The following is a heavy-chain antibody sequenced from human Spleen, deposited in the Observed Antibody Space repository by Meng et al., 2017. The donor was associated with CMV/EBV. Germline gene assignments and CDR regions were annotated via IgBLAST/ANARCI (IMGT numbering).Heavy chain of an antibody. CDR2: INPSGGST. D-gene: IGHD2-2*01. Sequence: ASVKVSCKASGYTFTSYYMHWVRQAPGQGLEWMGIINPSGGSTSYAQKFQGRVTMTRDTSISTAYMALSGLRSDDTAVYYCARKQEIVVVPAAIDRDYWGQGTLVTVSS. CDR1: GYTFTSYY. CDR3: ARKQEIVVVPAAIDRDY. J-gene: IGHJ4*02. V-gene: IGHV1-46*01.